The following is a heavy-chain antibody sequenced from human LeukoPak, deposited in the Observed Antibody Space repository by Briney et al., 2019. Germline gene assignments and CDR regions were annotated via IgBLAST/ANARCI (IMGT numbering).Heavy chain of an antibody. J-gene: IGHJ4*02. Sequence: SVKVSCKASGGTFSSYAISWVRQAPGQGLEWMGGIIPIFGTANYAQKFQGRVTITADKSTNTAYLEISSLTSDDTAVYYCARCSPGDSSNFYAVLQYWGQGTQVTVST. CDR1: GGTFSSYA. D-gene: IGHD3-22*01. V-gene: IGHV1-69*06. CDR2: IIPIFGTA. CDR3: ARCSPGDSSNFYAVLQY.